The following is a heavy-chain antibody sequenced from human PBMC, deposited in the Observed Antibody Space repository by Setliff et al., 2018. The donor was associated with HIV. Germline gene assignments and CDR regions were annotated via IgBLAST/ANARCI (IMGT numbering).Heavy chain of an antibody. V-gene: IGHV4-39*07. CDR1: GGSINSNSYY. CDR2: IYYSGST. D-gene: IGHD2-15*01. Sequence: PSETLSLTCTVSGGSINSNSYYWGWIRQPPGKGLEWIGYIYYSGSTYYNPSLKSRVTISVDTSKNQFSLKLSSVTAADTAVYYCARGVVSVVVVAATTYYYYVMDVWGQGTTVTVSS. CDR3: ARGVVSVVVVAATTYYYYVMDV. J-gene: IGHJ6*02.